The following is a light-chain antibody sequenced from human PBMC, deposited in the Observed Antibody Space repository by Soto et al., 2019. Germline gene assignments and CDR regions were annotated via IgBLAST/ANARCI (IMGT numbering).Light chain of an antibody. CDR2: GAS. CDR3: QHYNSYSEA. Sequence: PGGRATLSCRASQSIGSTYLVWYQQKPAQAPRLLIYGASNRATGTPDRFSGSGSGTDFTLTISSLQPDDFATYYCQHYNSYSEAFGQGTKVDIK. V-gene: IGKV3-20*01. J-gene: IGKJ1*01. CDR1: QSIGSTY.